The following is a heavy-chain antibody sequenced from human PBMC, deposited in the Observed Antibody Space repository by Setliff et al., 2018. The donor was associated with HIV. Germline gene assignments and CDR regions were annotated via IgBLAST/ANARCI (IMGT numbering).Heavy chain of an antibody. Sequence: KTSETLSLTSTVSGGSISSGGYYWSWIRQHPGKGLEWIGYIYYSGSTYYNPSLKSRVTISIDTSKNQFSLKLSSVTAADTAVYYCARGLVVVTDSDYDTNYYYYYYMDVWGKGTTVTVSS. V-gene: IGHV4-31*03. CDR1: GGSISSGGYY. CDR3: ARGLVVVTDSDYDTNYYYYYYMDV. J-gene: IGHJ6*03. D-gene: IGHD5-12*01. CDR2: IYYSGST.